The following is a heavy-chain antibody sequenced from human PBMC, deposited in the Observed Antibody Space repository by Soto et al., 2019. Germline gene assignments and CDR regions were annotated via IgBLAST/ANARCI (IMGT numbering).Heavy chain of an antibody. Sequence: EVQLVESGGGLVQPGGSLRLSCAASGFTFSSYSMNWVRQAPGKGLEWVSYISSSSSTIYYADSVKGRFTISRDKAKNSLYLQMNSLRDEDTAVYYCARGSLEEWEPTNYWGQGTLVTVSS. D-gene: IGHD1-26*01. CDR2: ISSSSSTI. J-gene: IGHJ4*02. CDR1: GFTFSSYS. CDR3: ARGSLEEWEPTNY. V-gene: IGHV3-48*02.